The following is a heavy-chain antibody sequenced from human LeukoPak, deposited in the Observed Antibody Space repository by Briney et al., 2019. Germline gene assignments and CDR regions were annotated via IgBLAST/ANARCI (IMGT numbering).Heavy chain of an antibody. D-gene: IGHD3-10*01. CDR2: IYPDDSDT. CDR3: ARQRGASGTVSWFDP. Sequence: GESLEISCETSGYSFTTYWIGWVRQRPGTGLEWVGAIYPDDSDTRYSPSFQGQVAISADRSIRTAYLKWNSLKASDTGMYYCARQRGASGTVSWFDPWGQGTLVTVSS. V-gene: IGHV5-51*01. J-gene: IGHJ5*02. CDR1: GYSFTTYW.